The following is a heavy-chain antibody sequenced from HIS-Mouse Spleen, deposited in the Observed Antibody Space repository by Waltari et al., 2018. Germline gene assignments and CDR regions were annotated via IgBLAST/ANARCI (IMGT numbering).Heavy chain of an antibody. V-gene: IGHV4-39*07. J-gene: IGHJ2*01. CDR2: IYYSGRT. D-gene: IGHD6-13*01. CDR3: AREIPYSSSWYDWYFDL. Sequence: QLQLQASGPGLVKPSETLSLTCTVSGGSISSSSYYWGWIRQPPGKGLEWIGSIYYSGRTYYNPSLKSRVTISVDTSKNQFSLKLSSVTAADTAVYYCAREIPYSSSWYDWYFDLWGRGTLVTVSS. CDR1: GGSISSSSYY.